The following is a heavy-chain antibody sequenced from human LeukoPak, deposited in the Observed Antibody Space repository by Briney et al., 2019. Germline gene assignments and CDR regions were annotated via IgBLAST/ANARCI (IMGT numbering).Heavy chain of an antibody. V-gene: IGHV3-33*01. D-gene: IGHD3-16*01. J-gene: IGHJ4*02. CDR3: GRDSLGGDY. CDR2: IWYDGSNK. CDR1: GFTFSSYG. Sequence: PGRSLRLSCAASGFTFSSYGMHWVRQAPGKGLEWVAVIWYDGSNKYYAESVKGRFTISRDNSQNTLYLQMNRLRAEDTAVYYCGRDSLGGDYWGQGTLVTVSS.